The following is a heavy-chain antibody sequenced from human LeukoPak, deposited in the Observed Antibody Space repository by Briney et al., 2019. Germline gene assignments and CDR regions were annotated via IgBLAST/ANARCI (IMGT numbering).Heavy chain of an antibody. V-gene: IGHV4-34*01. CDR2: INHSGST. D-gene: IGHD3-22*01. CDR3: ARRGYYDFFAFDI. CDR1: GGSFSGYY. J-gene: IGHJ3*02. Sequence: SETLSLTCAVYGGSFSGYYWSWIRQPPGKGLEWIGEINHSGSTNYNPSLKSRVTISVDTSKNQFSLRLSSVTAADTAVYYCARRGYYDFFAFDIWGQGTMVTVSS.